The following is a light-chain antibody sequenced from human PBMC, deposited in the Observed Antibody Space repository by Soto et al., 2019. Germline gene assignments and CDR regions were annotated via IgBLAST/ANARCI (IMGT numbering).Light chain of an antibody. J-gene: IGLJ3*02. V-gene: IGLV1-44*01. CDR3: AAWDDSLTGSWV. CDR1: SSNIGNNP. Sequence: QSVLTQPPSASGTPGQSVTISCSGSSSNIGNNPVNWYQQLPGTAPKLLIYSNSHRPSGVPDRFSGSKSGTSAPLAISGLQSEDEADYYCAAWDDSLTGSWVFGGGTQLTVL. CDR2: SNS.